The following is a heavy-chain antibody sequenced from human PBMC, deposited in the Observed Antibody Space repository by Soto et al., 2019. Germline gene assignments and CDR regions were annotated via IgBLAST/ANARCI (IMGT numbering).Heavy chain of an antibody. V-gene: IGHV3-11*01. CDR3: ASEEYSRGTPGAFDI. J-gene: IGHJ3*02. CDR1: GFTCSDYD. Sequence: GGSLRLSCAASGFTCSDYDMSWIRQAPGKGLEWVSYISSSGSTIYYADSVKCRFTISRDNAKNSLYLQMNSLRAEDTAVYYCASEEYSRGTPGAFDIWGQGTMVTVSS. D-gene: IGHD6-6*01. CDR2: ISSSGSTI.